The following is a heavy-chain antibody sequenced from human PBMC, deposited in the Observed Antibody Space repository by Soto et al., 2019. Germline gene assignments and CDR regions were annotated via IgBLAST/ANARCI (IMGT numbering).Heavy chain of an antibody. J-gene: IGHJ3*01. V-gene: IGHV3-48*03. CDR3: TKEKSVMNSGYDAFDL. Sequence: EAKLEESGGGLIEPGGSLRLSCAASGFSFSAFEMNWVRQAPGKGPEWVVHIKSGGSFTLYAASVKGRFTISRDDADNSLYLQMNRLRAEDTALYYCTKEKSVMNSGYDAFDLWGRGTMVTVSS. CDR1: GFSFSAFE. CDR2: IKSGGSFT. D-gene: IGHD5-12*01.